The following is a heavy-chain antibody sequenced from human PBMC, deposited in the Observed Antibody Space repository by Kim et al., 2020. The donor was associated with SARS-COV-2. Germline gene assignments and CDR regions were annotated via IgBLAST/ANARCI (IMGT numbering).Heavy chain of an antibody. CDR2: GRGT. J-gene: IGHJ5*02. Sequence: GRGTSYADSGKGRFTIHRDNAKNTVYLQMYSLRAEDTAVYYCVKGGASWGQGTLVTVAS. V-gene: IGHV3-74*01. CDR3: VKGGAS.